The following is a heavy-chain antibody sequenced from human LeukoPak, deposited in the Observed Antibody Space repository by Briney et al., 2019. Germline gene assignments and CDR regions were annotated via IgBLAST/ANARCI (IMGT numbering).Heavy chain of an antibody. D-gene: IGHD3-3*01. J-gene: IGHJ4*02. Sequence: AGVSLRLYCAASGFTFRSYAMSWVRQALGKGLEWVSAISGSGGSTYYADSVTGRFTISRDNSKNTLYLQMNSLRAEDTAVYYCAKPTMEWLITPFDYWGRGTLVTVSS. CDR2: ISGSGGST. CDR1: GFTFRSYA. V-gene: IGHV3-23*01. CDR3: AKPTMEWLITPFDY.